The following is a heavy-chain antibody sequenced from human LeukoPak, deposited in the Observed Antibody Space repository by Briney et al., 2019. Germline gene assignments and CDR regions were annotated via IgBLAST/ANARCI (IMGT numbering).Heavy chain of an antibody. Sequence: GASVKVSCKASGYTFNNYAINWVRQAPGQGLEWMGWINTNTGNPTYAQGFTGRFVFSLDTSVSTAYLQISSLKAEDTAVYYCARDRRASGYDFARRGRKSNWFDPWGQGTLVTVSS. CDR3: ARDRRASGYDFARRGRKSNWFDP. D-gene: IGHD5-12*01. CDR1: GYTFNNYA. V-gene: IGHV7-4-1*02. CDR2: INTNTGNP. J-gene: IGHJ5*02.